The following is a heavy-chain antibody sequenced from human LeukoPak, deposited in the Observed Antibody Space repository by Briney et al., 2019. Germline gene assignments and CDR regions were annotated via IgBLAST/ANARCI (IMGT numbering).Heavy chain of an antibody. CDR1: GYTFTSYG. Sequence: ASVKVSCKASGYTFTSYGISWVRQAPGQGLEWMGWISAYNGNTNYARKLQGRVTMTTDTSTSTAYMELRSLRSEDTAVYYCARDNSVGDIAWWFDPWGQGTLVTVSS. V-gene: IGHV1-18*01. J-gene: IGHJ5*02. CDR2: ISAYNGNT. D-gene: IGHD3-16*02. CDR3: ARDNSVGDIAWWFDP.